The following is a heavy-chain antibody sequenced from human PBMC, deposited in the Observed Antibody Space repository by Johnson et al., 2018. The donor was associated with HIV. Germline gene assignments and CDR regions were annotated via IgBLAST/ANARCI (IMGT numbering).Heavy chain of an antibody. Sequence: QVQLVESGGGVVQPGRSLRLSCAASGFTFSSYAMHWVRQAPGKGLEWVAVISYDGSNKYYADSVKGRFTISRDNSKNTLYLQMNSLRAEDTAVYYCAKEDYDYVWGSYQKSDAFDIWGQGTMVTVSS. CDR2: ISYDGSNK. D-gene: IGHD3-16*01. CDR1: GFTFSSYA. J-gene: IGHJ3*02. CDR3: AKEDYDYVWGSYQKSDAFDI. V-gene: IGHV3-30-3*01.